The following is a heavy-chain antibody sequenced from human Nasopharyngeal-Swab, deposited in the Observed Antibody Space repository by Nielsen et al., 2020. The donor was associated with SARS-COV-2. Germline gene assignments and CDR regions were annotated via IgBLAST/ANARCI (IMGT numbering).Heavy chain of an antibody. CDR2: ISSGSSYI. V-gene: IGHV3-21*01. J-gene: IGHJ4*02. CDR1: GFTFSSYG. CDR3: ARALPDTYCGGDCYYN. Sequence: GESLKISCAASGFTFSSYGMNWVRQAPGKGLEWVSSISSGSSYIYYADSVKGRFTISRDNAKNSLYLQMNSLRAEDTAVYYCARALPDTYCGGDCYYNWGQGTLVTVSS. D-gene: IGHD2-21*02.